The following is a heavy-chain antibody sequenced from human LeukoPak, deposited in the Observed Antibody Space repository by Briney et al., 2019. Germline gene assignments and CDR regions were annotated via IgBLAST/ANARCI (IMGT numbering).Heavy chain of an antibody. J-gene: IGHJ6*03. CDR1: GGSISSYS. V-gene: IGHV4-4*07. CDR2: IYTSGTT. D-gene: IGHD4-17*01. CDR3: ARGSNGDYSYYYYYMDV. Sequence: SETLSLTCIVSGGSISSYSWTWIRQPAGEGLEWIGRIYTSGTTNYEPSLKSRVTISVDTSKNQFSLKLSSVTAADTAVYYCARGSNGDYSYYYYYMDVWGKGTTVTVSS.